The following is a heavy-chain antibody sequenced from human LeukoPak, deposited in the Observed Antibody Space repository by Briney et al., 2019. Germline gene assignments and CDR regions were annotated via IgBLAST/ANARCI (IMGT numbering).Heavy chain of an antibody. CDR3: AKEFALSSGSVPYIWFDP. J-gene: IGHJ5*02. Sequence: PGGSLRLSCAASGFTFRSYAMNWVRQAPGKGLEWVSTITSGGDSTYYADSMKGRFTISGDNSENTLYLQMNSLRAEDTAVYYCAKEFALSSGSVPYIWFDPWGQRTLVTVSS. D-gene: IGHD3-22*01. CDR2: ITSGGDST. CDR1: GFTFRSYA. V-gene: IGHV3-23*01.